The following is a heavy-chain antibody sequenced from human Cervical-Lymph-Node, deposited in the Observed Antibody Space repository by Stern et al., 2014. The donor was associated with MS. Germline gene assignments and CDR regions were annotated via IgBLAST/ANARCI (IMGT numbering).Heavy chain of an antibody. J-gene: IGHJ4*02. CDR1: GYTFGDYF. CDR2: INPSAGIA. D-gene: IGHD6-19*01. Sequence: VQLVQSGAEVRKPGASVKVSCKASGYTFGDYFLHWVRQAPGQGLEWMGIINPSAGIASYPQKFQDRVIMTRDTSTNTLYMEVSSLTTEDTAVYYCARSSGYSSGWYYFDNWGQGTLVTVSS. CDR3: ARSSGYSSGWYYFDN. V-gene: IGHV1-46*03.